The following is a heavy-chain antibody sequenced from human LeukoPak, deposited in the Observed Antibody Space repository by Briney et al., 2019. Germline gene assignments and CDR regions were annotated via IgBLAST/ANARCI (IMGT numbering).Heavy chain of an antibody. CDR1: GYTFTSYA. V-gene: IGHV1-3*03. J-gene: IGHJ5*02. CDR3: ARAPVAYYYDSSGYSWFDP. D-gene: IGHD3-22*01. CDR2: ISAGNGNT. Sequence: GSSVKVSCKASGYTFTSYAMHWVRQAPGQRLEWMGWISAGNGNTKYSQEFQGRVTITRDTSASTAYMELSSLRSEDMAVYYCARAPVAYYYDSSGYSWFDPWGQGTLVTVSS.